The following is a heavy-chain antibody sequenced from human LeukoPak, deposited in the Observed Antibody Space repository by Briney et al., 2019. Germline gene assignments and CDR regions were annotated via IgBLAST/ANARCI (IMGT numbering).Heavy chain of an antibody. D-gene: IGHD3-9*01. J-gene: IGHJ4*02. CDR2: IYPGDSDT. V-gene: IGHV5-51*01. CDR1: GYSFTSYW. CDR3: ARPSKIRYFDSLDY. Sequence: GESLKISGKGSGYSFTSYWIAWVRQMPGKGLEWMGIIYPGDSDTRYSPSFQDQVTFSADNSISTAYLQWSSLKASDTAMYYCARPSKIRYFDSLDYWGQGTLVTVSS.